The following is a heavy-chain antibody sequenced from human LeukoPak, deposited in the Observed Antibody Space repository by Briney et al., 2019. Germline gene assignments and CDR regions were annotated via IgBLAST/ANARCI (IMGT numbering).Heavy chain of an antibody. J-gene: IGHJ4*02. D-gene: IGHD4-11*01. V-gene: IGHV1-18*04. CDR3: ARTTVTTSWMDQLDY. CDR2: ISAYNGTT. Sequence: ASVKVSCKASGYTFTGYYMHWVRQAPGQGLEWMGWISAYNGTTNYAQKLQGRVTMTTDTSTSTAYMALRSLRSDDTAVYYCARTTVTTSWMDQLDYWGQGTLVTVSS. CDR1: GYTFTGYY.